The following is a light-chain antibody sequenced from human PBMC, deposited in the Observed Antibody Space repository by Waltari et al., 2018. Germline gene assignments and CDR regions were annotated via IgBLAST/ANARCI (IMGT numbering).Light chain of an antibody. CDR3: QAWDATNSYYV. J-gene: IGLJ1*01. CDR1: ELAARY. CDR2: EDN. V-gene: IGLV3-1*01. Sequence: SYDVTQPPSMSVSPGQKATMPCSGNELAARYVCWYQQKPGQPPVLVIYEDNKRPSGIPERFSGSHSGNTATLTISGAQPLDEADYFCQAWDATNSYYVFGGGTAVTVL.